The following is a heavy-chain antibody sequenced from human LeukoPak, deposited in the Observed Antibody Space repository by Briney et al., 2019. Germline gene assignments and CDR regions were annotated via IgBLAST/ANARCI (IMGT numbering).Heavy chain of an antibody. CDR3: ARDSSIYFGSGGITGALDV. CDR2: ISSSGSFI. V-gene: IGHV3-21*01. Sequence: GGSLRLSCAASGFTFRSFSMNWVRQAPGKGLEWVSSISSSGSFIFYADSVKGRFTISRDNAENSLYLQMNTLRAEDTAVYYCARDSSIYFGSGGITGALDVWGQGTMVPVSS. CDR1: GFTFRSFS. J-gene: IGHJ3*01. D-gene: IGHD3-10*01.